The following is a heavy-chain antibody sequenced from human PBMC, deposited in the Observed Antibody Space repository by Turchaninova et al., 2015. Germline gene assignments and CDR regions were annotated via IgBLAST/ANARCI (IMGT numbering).Heavy chain of an antibody. Sequence: EVPLVPSGAEGKKPGESLRISCKGSGSSFTSYWNGWVRPLPGKGLEWMGIIYPRDSDTRYSPSFQGQVTISADKSISATYLQWSSLKASDTAMYYCARRGYCSGGTCFSHGFDIWGQGSMVTVSS. J-gene: IGHJ3*02. CDR1: GSSFTSYW. CDR3: ARRGYCSGGTCFSHGFDI. D-gene: IGHD2-15*01. CDR2: IYPRDSDT. V-gene: IGHV5-51*01.